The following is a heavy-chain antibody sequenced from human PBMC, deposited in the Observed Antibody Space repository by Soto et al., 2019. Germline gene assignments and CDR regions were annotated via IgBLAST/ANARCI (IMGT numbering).Heavy chain of an antibody. D-gene: IGHD2-2*02. J-gene: IGHJ2*01. CDR3: AKSRGGGRYTNWSFAV. CDR1: GFMFSCCA. V-gene: IGHV3-23*01. CDR2: IHGDGDYS. Sequence: EVQLLDSGGGLVQPGGSLRLSCAASGFMFSCCAMSWVRQAPGKGLEWVSTIHGDGDYSHYTDSVEGRFTISRDNSRKTLYLQMDSLRGDDAAVYYCAKSRGGGRYTNWSFAVWGRGTLVTVSS.